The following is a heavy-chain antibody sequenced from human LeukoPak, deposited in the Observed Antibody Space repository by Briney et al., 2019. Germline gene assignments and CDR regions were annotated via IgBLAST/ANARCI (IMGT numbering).Heavy chain of an antibody. V-gene: IGHV3-11*01. J-gene: IGHJ6*02. CDR1: GFTFSDYY. CDR3: ARDGYCSGVRCHNDYYYGVDV. Sequence: GGSLRLSCAASGFTFSDYYMSWIRQAPGKGLEWLSYMGSSDSTRYYADSVKGRFTISRDNAENSLYLQINSLRAEDTAVYYCARDGYCSGVRCHNDYYYGVDVWGQGTAVTDSS. D-gene: IGHD2-15*01. CDR2: MGSSDSTR.